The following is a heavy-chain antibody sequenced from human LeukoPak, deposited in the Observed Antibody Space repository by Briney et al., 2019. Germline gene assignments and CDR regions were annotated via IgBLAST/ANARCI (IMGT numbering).Heavy chain of an antibody. CDR3: TYSTAWSYDF. Sequence: TSSETLSLTCTVSGASISSNNWWAWVRQPPGRGLEWIGEIFHSESPKYNPSLKSRVTISVDKSKNHFSLNLTSVTAADTAVYYCTYSTAWSYDFWGQGALVTVSS. CDR2: IFHSESP. CDR1: GASISSNNW. J-gene: IGHJ4*02. V-gene: IGHV4/OR15-8*01. D-gene: IGHD1-26*01.